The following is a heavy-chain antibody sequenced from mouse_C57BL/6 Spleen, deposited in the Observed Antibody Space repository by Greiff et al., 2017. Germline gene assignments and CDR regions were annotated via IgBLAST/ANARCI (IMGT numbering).Heavy chain of an antibody. D-gene: IGHD1-1*01. Sequence: QVQLQQSGAELVRPGTSVKMSCKASGYTFTNYWIGWAKQRPGHGLEWIGDIYPGGGYTNYNEKFKGKATLTADESSSTAYMQFSSLTSEYSAIYYCARWSSYYFDYWGQGTTLTVSS. CDR2: IYPGGGYT. CDR3: ARWSSYYFDY. CDR1: GYTFTNYW. V-gene: IGHV1-63*01. J-gene: IGHJ2*01.